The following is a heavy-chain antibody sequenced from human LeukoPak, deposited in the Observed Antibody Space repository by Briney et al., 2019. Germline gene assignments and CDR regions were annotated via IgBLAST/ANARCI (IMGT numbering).Heavy chain of an antibody. CDR2: ISSSSSTI. V-gene: IGHV3-48*04. D-gene: IGHD3-22*01. CDR3: ASTYYDSSGTFIDAFDI. CDR1: GFTFSSYR. Sequence: GGSLRLSCAASGFTFSSYRVNWVRQAPGKGLEWVSYISSSSSTIYYADSVKGRFTISRDNAKNSLYLQMNSLRAEDTAVYYCASTYYDSSGTFIDAFDIWGQGTMVTVSS. J-gene: IGHJ3*02.